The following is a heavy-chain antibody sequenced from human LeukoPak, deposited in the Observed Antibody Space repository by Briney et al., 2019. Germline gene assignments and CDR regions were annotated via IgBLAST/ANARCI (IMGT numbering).Heavy chain of an antibody. CDR2: MNPNSGNT. J-gene: IGHJ6*03. V-gene: IGHV1-8*01. CDR3: ARGYYYYYYMDV. CDR1: GYTSTSYD. Sequence: ASVKVSCKASGYTSTSYDINWVRQATGQGLEWMGWMNPNSGNTGYAQKFQGRVTMTRNTSISTAYMELSSLRSEDTAVYYCARGYYYYYYMDVWGKGTTVTVSS.